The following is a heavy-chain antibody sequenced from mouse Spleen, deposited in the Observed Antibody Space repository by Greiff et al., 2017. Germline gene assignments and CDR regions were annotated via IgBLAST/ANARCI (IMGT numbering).Heavy chain of an antibody. CDR3: ARGYYGHWYFDV. V-gene: IGHV1S29*02. D-gene: IGHD1-1*01. Sequence: VQLKESGPELVKPGASVKISCKASGYTFTDYNMHWVKQSHGKSLEWIGYIYPYNGGTGYNQKFKSKATLTVDNSSSTAYMELRSLTSEDSAVYYCARGYYGHWYFDVWGAGTTVTVSS. CDR2: IYPYNGGT. CDR1: GYTFTDYN. J-gene: IGHJ1*01.